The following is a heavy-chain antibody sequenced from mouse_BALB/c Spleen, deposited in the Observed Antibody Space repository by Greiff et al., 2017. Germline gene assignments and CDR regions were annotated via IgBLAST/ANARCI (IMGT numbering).Heavy chain of an antibody. Sequence: EVMLVESGGGLVKPGGSLKLSCAASGFTFSSYAMSWVRQSPEKRLEWVAEISSGGSYTYYPDTVTGRFTISRVNAKNTLYLEMSSLRSEDTAMYYCAREGDYWGQGTSVTVSS. V-gene: IGHV5-9-4*01. CDR2: ISSGGSYT. CDR3: AREGDY. J-gene: IGHJ4*01. CDR1: GFTFSSYA.